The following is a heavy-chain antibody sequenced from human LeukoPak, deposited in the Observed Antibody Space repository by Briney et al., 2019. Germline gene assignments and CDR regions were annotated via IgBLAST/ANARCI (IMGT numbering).Heavy chain of an antibody. J-gene: IGHJ5*02. CDR1: GDSISSTTYN. CDR2: IYYTGIT. V-gene: IGHV4-39*01. Sequence: PSETLSLTCTVSGDSISSTTYNWGWIRQPPGKGLEWIGSIYYTGITYYNPSLESRVTMSIDTSENQFSLNLNSVTAADTVVYYCARGFRYCSGGSCYPGVNWFDPWGQGTLVTVSS. D-gene: IGHD2-15*01. CDR3: ARGFRYCSGGSCYPGVNWFDP.